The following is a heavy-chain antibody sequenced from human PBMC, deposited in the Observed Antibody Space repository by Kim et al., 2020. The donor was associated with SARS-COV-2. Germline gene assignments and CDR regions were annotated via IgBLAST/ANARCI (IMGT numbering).Heavy chain of an antibody. CDR3: ARPKAVLWFGDPIWFDP. Sequence: ASVKVSCKASGYTFTSYGISWVRQAPGQGLEWMGWISAYNGNTNYAQKLQGRVTMTTDTSTSTAYMELRSLRSDDTAVYYCARPKAVLWFGDPIWFDPWGQGTLVTVSS. CDR1: GYTFTSYG. CDR2: ISAYNGNT. D-gene: IGHD3-10*01. J-gene: IGHJ5*02. V-gene: IGHV1-18*01.